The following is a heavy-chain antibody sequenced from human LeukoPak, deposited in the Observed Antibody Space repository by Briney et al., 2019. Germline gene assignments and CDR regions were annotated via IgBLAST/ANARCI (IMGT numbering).Heavy chain of an antibody. J-gene: IGHJ6*03. Sequence: SETLSLTCTVSGGSIGSYYWSWIRQPPGKGLEWIGYIYYSGSTNYNPSLKSRVTISVDTSKNQFSLKLSSVTAADTAVYYCARYVVVVPAARYMDVWGKGTTVTVSS. CDR1: GGSIGSYY. CDR2: IYYSGST. V-gene: IGHV4-59*01. CDR3: ARYVVVVPAARYMDV. D-gene: IGHD2-2*01.